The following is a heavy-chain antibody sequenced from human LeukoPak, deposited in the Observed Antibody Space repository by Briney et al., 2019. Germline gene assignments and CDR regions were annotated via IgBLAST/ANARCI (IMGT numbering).Heavy chain of an antibody. D-gene: IGHD3-16*01. CDR2: VSRDGAT. CDR3: ASQTLYGYVWGPA. V-gene: IGHV4-4*02. CDR1: GDSIRSHW. J-gene: IGHJ5*02. Sequence: KPSGTLSLTCAVSGDSIRSHWYSWVRQSPGKGLEWIAEVSRDGATNYNPSLKSRVTISLDMSKNHLSLKLSSVTAADTAVYYCASQTLYGYVWGPAWGQGALVTVSS.